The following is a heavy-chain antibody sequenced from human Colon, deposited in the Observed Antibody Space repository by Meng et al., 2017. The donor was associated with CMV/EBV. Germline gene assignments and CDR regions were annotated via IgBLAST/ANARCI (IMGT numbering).Heavy chain of an antibody. Sequence: QIPLKESGPTLVKPTQTLPLTCTFSGFSFITDKAGVGWIRHPPGKALEWLGFIYWDDDTRYSPSLKTRLTITRDTSKNQVILTMTNMDPADTATYYCVRRSYSGQDDYWGQGALVTVSS. CDR3: VRRSYSGQDDY. CDR2: IYWDDDT. CDR1: GFSFITDKAG. V-gene: IGHV2-5*02. J-gene: IGHJ4*02. D-gene: IGHD5-12*01.